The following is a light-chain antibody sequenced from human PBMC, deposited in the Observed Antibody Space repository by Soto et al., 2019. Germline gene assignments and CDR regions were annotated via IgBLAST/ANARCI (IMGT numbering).Light chain of an antibody. Sequence: EIELTQSPGTLSFSPGERATLSCRASQSVSSSYLACYQQKPGQAPRLLIYGASSRATGIPDRFSGSGSGTDFTLTISRLEPEDFAVYYCQQYGSSSWTFGQGTKVEIK. V-gene: IGKV3-20*01. J-gene: IGKJ1*01. CDR3: QQYGSSSWT. CDR1: QSVSSSY. CDR2: GAS.